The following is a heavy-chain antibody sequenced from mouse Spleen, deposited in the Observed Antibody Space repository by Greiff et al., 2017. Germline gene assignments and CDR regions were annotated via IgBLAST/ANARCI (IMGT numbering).Heavy chain of an antibody. J-gene: IGHJ3*01. CDR2: IWRGGST. Sequence: VKLVESGPSLVQPSQSLSITCTVSGFSLTSYGVHWVRQSPGKGLEWLGVIWRGGSTDYNAAFMSRLSITKDNSKSQVFFKMNSLQADDTAIYYCAKNLYYYGSSAYWGQGTLVTVSA. CDR3: AKNLYYYGSSAY. CDR1: GFSLTSYG. D-gene: IGHD1-1*01. V-gene: IGHV2-5-1*01.